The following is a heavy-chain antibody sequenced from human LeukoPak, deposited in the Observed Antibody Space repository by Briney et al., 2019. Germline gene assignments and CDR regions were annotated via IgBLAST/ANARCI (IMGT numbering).Heavy chain of an antibody. J-gene: IGHJ4*02. D-gene: IGHD2-15*01. Sequence: ASVKVSCKASGGTFSSYAISWVRQAPGQGLEWMGRIIPILGIANYAQKFQGRVTITADKSTSTAYMELSSLRSEDTAVYYCARRIEFVVGNEYYFDYWGQGTLVAISS. CDR1: GGTFSSYA. CDR3: ARRIEFVVGNEYYFDY. CDR2: IIPILGIA. V-gene: IGHV1-69*04.